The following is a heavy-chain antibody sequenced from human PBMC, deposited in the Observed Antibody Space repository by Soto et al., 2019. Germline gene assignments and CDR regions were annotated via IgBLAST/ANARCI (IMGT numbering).Heavy chain of an antibody. D-gene: IGHD2-15*01. CDR1: GGSINSGGYY. Sequence: QVQLQESGPGLVKPSQTLSLTRTVSGGSINSGGYYWSWIRQHPGKGLEWIGKTYYSGDTSYNPSLKSRATMSIDTSKNQFSLKMSSVTAADTAVYYCAGDGDCSGCSCYLGYGVDVWGRGTTVTVSS. V-gene: IGHV4-31*03. J-gene: IGHJ6*02. CDR3: AGDGDCSGCSCYLGYGVDV. CDR2: TYYSGDT.